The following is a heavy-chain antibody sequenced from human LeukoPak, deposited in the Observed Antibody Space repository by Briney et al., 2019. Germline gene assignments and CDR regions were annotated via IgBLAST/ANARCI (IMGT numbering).Heavy chain of an antibody. CDR2: IKYDGSTS. J-gene: IGHJ6*02. Sequence: GGSLRLSCEASGFTFTTYWIHWVRQGPGKGLVWVSRIKYDGSTSNYADSVKGRFTISRDNAKNTVYLQMNSLRVEDTAVYYCARDRYSSSSYYGMDVWGQGTTVTVSS. D-gene: IGHD6-13*01. CDR1: GFTFTTYW. V-gene: IGHV3-74*01. CDR3: ARDRYSSSSYYGMDV.